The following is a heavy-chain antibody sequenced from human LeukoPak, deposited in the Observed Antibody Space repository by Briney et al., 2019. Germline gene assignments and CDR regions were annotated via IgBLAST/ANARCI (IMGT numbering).Heavy chain of an antibody. V-gene: IGHV4-59*08. D-gene: IGHD1-1*01. CDR3: ARQGGGQGTTDY. CDR1: GGSISSYY. Sequence: SETLSLTCTVSGGSISSYYWSWIRQPPGKGLEWIGYIYYSGSTNYNPSLKSRVTISVDTSKNQFSLKLSSVTAADTAVYYCARQGGGQGTTDYWGQGTLVTVSS. CDR2: IYYSGST. J-gene: IGHJ4*02.